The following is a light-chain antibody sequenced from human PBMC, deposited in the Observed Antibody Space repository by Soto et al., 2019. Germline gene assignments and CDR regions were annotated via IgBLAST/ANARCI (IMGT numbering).Light chain of an antibody. CDR3: QQSYSISIT. J-gene: IGKJ5*01. V-gene: IGKV1-39*01. CDR2: AGS. Sequence: DIQRTQPPSSLSASIEDRVTITCRARQSISSHLYWIQQKPGQAHKLLIYAGSSLLSGVPSRFSGSGSGTDFTLTISSLQPEDFATYYCQQSYSISITSGQGTRLEIK. CDR1: QSISSH.